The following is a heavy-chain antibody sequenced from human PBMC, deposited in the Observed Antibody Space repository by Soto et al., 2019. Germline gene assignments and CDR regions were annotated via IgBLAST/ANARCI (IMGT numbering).Heavy chain of an antibody. CDR2: IYHTGGT. CDR3: AKNTCYGGRCDTVFHS. Sequence: QVQLQESGPGLVKPSGTLSLTCAVSGGSISSDNWWSWVRQPPGKGLEWMGEIYHTGGTFYNPSLRSRVTVSLDKSNNQFSLRLTSVTAADTAVYYCAKNTCYGGRCDTVFHSWGQGTTVTVSP. D-gene: IGHD2-15*01. V-gene: IGHV4-4*02. CDR1: GGSISSDNW. J-gene: IGHJ3*02.